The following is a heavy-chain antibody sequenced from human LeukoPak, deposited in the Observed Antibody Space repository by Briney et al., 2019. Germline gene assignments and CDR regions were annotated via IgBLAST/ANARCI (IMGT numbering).Heavy chain of an antibody. V-gene: IGHV4-59*01. CDR2: IYYSGST. CDR3: TRVRIAVAGMVEGARAFDI. Sequence: SETLSLTCTVSGGSISSYYWSWIRQPPGKGLEWIGYIYYSGSTNYNPSLKSRVTISVDTSKNQFSLKLSSVTAADTAVYYCTRVRIAVAGMVEGARAFDIWGQGTMVTVSS. D-gene: IGHD6-19*01. CDR1: GGSISSYY. J-gene: IGHJ3*02.